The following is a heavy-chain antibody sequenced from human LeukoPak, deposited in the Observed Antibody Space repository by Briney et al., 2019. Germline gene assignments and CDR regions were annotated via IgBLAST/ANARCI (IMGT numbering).Heavy chain of an antibody. Sequence: PSETLSLTCTASGGSISSNNYYWGWIRQPPGKGLDWIGSIYYSGSTYYNPSLKSRVTISVDTSKNQFSLKLSSVTAADTAVYYCARGPIAAAGTNWFDPWGQGTLVTVSS. J-gene: IGHJ5*02. CDR2: IYYSGST. D-gene: IGHD6-13*01. CDR3: ARGPIAAAGTNWFDP. V-gene: IGHV4-39*07. CDR1: GGSISSNNYY.